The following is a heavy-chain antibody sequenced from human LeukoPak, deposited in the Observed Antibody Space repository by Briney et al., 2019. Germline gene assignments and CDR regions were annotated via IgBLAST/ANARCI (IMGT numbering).Heavy chain of an antibody. J-gene: IGHJ4*02. CDR1: GFTFSSYA. CDR2: ISGSGGST. CDR3: AKGASRNMLAAAGRYYFDY. D-gene: IGHD6-13*01. Sequence: PGGSLRLSCAASGFTFSSYAMSWVRQAPGKGLEWVSAISGSGGSTYYADSVKGRFAISRDNSKNTLYLQMNSLRAEDTAVYYCAKGASRNMLAAAGRYYFDYWGQGTLVTVSS. V-gene: IGHV3-23*01.